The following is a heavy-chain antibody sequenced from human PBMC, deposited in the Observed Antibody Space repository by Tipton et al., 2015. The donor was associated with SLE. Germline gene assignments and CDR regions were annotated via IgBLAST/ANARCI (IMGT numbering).Heavy chain of an antibody. CDR2: ISAYNGNT. V-gene: IGHV1-18*01. CDR3: ASGHDFWSGYSDFDY. J-gene: IGHJ4*02. D-gene: IGHD3-3*01. Sequence: SCAASGITFSSYGMHWVRQAPGQGLEWMGWISAYNGNTNYAQKLQGRVTMTTDTSTSTAYMELRSLRSDDTAVYYCASGHDFWSGYSDFDYWGQGTLITVSS. CDR1: GITFSSYG.